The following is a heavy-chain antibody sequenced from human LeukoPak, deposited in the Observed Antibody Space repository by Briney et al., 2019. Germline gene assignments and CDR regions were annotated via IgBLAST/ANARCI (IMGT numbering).Heavy chain of an antibody. Sequence: GGSLRLSCAASGFTFSSYAMSRVRQAPGKGLEWVSAISGSGGSTYYADSVKGRFTISRDNSKNTLYLQMNSLRAEDTAVYYCAKVQGYCTNGVCSDYYYYGMDVWGQGTTVTVSS. CDR3: AKVQGYCTNGVCSDYYYYGMDV. CDR1: GFTFSSYA. V-gene: IGHV3-23*01. J-gene: IGHJ6*02. CDR2: ISGSGGST. D-gene: IGHD2-8*01.